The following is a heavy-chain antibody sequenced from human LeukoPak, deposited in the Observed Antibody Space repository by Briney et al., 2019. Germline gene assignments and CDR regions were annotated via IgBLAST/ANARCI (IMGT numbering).Heavy chain of an antibody. Sequence: GGSLRLSCAASGFTFSTHWMSWVRQAPGKGLEWVANIKQDGSEKYYVDSVKGRFTISRDNAKNSLYLQMNSLRAEDTAVYYCAREKHYYGSVVDYWGQGTLVTVSS. CDR1: GFTFSTHW. V-gene: IGHV3-7*01. J-gene: IGHJ4*02. CDR3: AREKHYYGSVVDY. D-gene: IGHD3-10*01. CDR2: IKQDGSEK.